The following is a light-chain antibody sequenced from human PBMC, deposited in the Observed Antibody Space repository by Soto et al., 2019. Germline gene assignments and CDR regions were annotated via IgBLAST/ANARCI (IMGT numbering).Light chain of an antibody. CDR2: GAS. V-gene: IGKV3-15*01. J-gene: IGKJ1*01. CDR3: QQYDNWPRT. Sequence: EIGMTQSPATLSVSPGEGATLSSRASQRVSNNLAWYQQKPGQAPRLLIYGASTRATGVPARFSGSGSGTEFTLTISSLQSEDFAVYYCQQYDNWPRTFGQGTKVEIK. CDR1: QRVSNN.